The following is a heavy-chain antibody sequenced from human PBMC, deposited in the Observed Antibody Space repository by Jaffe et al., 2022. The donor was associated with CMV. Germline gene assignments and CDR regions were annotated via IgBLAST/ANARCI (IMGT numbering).Heavy chain of an antibody. Sequence: QLQLQESGPGLVKPSETLSLTCTVSGGSISSSSYYWGWIRQPPGKGLEWIGSIYYSGSTYYNPSLKSRVTISVDTSKNQFSLKLSSVTAADTAVYYCARQGDGSGSYFRYYYYGMDVWGQGTTVTVSS. J-gene: IGHJ6*02. D-gene: IGHD3-10*01. V-gene: IGHV4-39*01. CDR2: IYYSGST. CDR3: ARQGDGSGSYFRYYYYGMDV. CDR1: GGSISSSSYY.